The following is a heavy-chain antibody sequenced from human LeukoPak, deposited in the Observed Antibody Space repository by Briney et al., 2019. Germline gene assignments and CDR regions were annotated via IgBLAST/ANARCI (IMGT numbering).Heavy chain of an antibody. CDR3: ASRSYYDSTGYWRH. CDR2: IYHVGDT. J-gene: IGHJ1*01. CDR1: GGSINTDNW. Sequence: PSGTLSLTCSVSGGSINTDNWWSWLRQPPGKGLEWIGDIYHVGDTNYNPYLNSRVTISVDKSKNQFSLKLRSVTAADTAVYYCASRSYYDSTGYWRHWGQGTLVTVSS. D-gene: IGHD3-22*01. V-gene: IGHV4-4*02.